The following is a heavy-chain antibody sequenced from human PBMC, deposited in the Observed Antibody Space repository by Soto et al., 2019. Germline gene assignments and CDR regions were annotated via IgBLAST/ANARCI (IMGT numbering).Heavy chain of an antibody. J-gene: IGHJ4*02. D-gene: IGHD5-12*01. CDR2: IYYSGST. CDR3: ARQNGYNVDY. Sequence: QVQLQESGPGLVKPSETLSLTCTVSGGSISSYYWNWIRQPPGKGLEWIGYIYYSGSTTYNPSLKXXLXIXADTSKHQFPLKLSSVTAADTAVYYCARQNGYNVDYWGQGTLVTVSS. CDR1: GGSISSYY. V-gene: IGHV4-59*08.